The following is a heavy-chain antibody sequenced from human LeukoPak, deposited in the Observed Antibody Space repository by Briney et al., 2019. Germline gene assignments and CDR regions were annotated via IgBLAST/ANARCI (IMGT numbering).Heavy chain of an antibody. CDR2: ISAYNGNT. J-gene: IGHJ6*03. D-gene: IGHD1-20*01. CDR3: AREGTGNWNYDYYYYMDV. Sequence: ASVKVSCKASGYTFTSYGISWVRQAPGKGLEWMGWISAYNGNTNYAQKLKGRVTMTTDTSTNTAYMELRSLRSDDTAVYYCAREGTGNWNYDYYYYMDVWGKGTTVTVSS. V-gene: IGHV1-18*01. CDR1: GYTFTSYG.